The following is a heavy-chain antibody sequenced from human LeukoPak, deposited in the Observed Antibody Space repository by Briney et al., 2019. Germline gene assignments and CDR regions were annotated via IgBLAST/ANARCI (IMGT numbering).Heavy chain of an antibody. D-gene: IGHD2-15*01. CDR3: ARGSDIVVVVAASPPDY. Sequence: ASVKVSCKASGYTFTGYYMHWVRQAPGRGLEWMGWINPNSGGTNYAQKFQGWVTMTRDTSISTAYMELSRLRSDDTAVYYCARGSDIVVVVAASPPDYWGQGTLVTVSS. CDR1: GYTFTGYY. CDR2: INPNSGGT. V-gene: IGHV1-2*04. J-gene: IGHJ4*02.